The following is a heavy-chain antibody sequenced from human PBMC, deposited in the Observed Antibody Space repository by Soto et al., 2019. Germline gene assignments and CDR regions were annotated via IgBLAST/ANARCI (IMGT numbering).Heavy chain of an antibody. D-gene: IGHD2-21*01. CDR2: ISDTIVAT. J-gene: IGHJ4*02. CDR1: GFIFSAFA. V-gene: IGHV3-23*01. CDR3: ANAQSLIGGDYFDS. Sequence: EVKLLESGGGLVEPGGSLKLSCAASGFIFSAFAMSWVRQAPGKGLEWVSTISDTIVATDYADSVKGRFTISRDISRNTLNLEINNLRAEDTAMYYCANAQSLIGGDYFDSWGQGPLVTVSS.